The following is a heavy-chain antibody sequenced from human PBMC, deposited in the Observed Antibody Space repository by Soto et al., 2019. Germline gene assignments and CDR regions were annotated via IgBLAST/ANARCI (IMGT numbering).Heavy chain of an antibody. Sequence: AAVKVSCKASGYTFTDYFVHWVRLAPGQGLEWMGWVNPDNGVATFPQKFQGRVTVTRDASINTDYMELTHLTSEDTGIYYCARDPIRGGVPYFFDFWGRGTQVTVSS. V-gene: IGHV1-2*02. CDR3: ARDPIRGGVPYFFDF. CDR1: GYTFTDYF. CDR2: VNPDNGVA. D-gene: IGHD3-16*01. J-gene: IGHJ4*02.